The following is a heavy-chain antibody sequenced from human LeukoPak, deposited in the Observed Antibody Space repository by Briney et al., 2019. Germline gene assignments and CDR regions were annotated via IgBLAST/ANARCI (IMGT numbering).Heavy chain of an antibody. CDR2: IYTSGST. V-gene: IGHV4-61*02. CDR1: GGSISSGSYY. D-gene: IGHD2-2*01. Sequence: PSETLSLTCTVSGGSISSGSYYWSWIRQPAGKGLEGLGRIYTSGSTNYNPSLKSRVTISVDTSKNQFSMKLSSVTAADTAVYYCAREGRYCSSTSCYWGTGLYNWFDPWGQGTLVTVSS. J-gene: IGHJ5*02. CDR3: AREGRYCSSTSCYWGTGLYNWFDP.